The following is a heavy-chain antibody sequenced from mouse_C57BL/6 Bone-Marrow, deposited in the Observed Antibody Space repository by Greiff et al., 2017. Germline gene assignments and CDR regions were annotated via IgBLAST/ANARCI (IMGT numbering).Heavy chain of an antibody. CDR3: TTEDYYGSSGFAY. V-gene: IGHV14-4*01. CDR2: IDPENGDT. CDR1: GFNFKDDY. D-gene: IGHD1-1*01. J-gene: IGHJ3*01. Sequence: VQLQQPGAELVRPGASVKLSCTASGFNFKDDYMHWVKQRPEQGLEWIGWIDPENGDTEYASKFQGKATITADTSSNTAYLQLSSLTSEDTAVYYCTTEDYYGSSGFAYWGQGTLVTGSA.